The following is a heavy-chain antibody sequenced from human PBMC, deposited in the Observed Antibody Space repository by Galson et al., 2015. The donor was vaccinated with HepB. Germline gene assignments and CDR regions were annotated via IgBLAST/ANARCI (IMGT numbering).Heavy chain of an antibody. Sequence: VKVSCKASGYTFTDYYMHWAQQAPGKGLEWMGLVDPEDGETIYAEKFQGRVTITADTSTDTAYMELSSLRSEDTAVYYCATVPTSYYYYMDVWGKGTTVTVSS. CDR1: GYTFTDYY. J-gene: IGHJ6*03. V-gene: IGHV1-69-2*01. D-gene: IGHD1-1*01. CDR3: ATVPTSYYYYMDV. CDR2: VDPEDGET.